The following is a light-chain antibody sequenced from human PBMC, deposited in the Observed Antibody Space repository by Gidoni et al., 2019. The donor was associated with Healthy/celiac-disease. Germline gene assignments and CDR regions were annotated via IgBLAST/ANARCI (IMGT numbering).Light chain of an antibody. CDR3: QQYGSSPLT. Sequence: ILLTPSPGTLSLSPGERATLSCRASQSVSSSYLAWYQQKPGQAPRRLIYGASSRATGIPDRFSGSGSGTDFTLTISRLEPEDFAVYYCQQYGSSPLTFGGGTKVEIK. J-gene: IGKJ4*01. CDR1: QSVSSSY. CDR2: GAS. V-gene: IGKV3-20*01.